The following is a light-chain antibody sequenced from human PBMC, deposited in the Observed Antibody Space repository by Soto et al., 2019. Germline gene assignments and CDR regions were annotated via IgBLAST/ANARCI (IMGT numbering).Light chain of an antibody. CDR2: DVS. CDR3: QQFHSYWT. J-gene: IGKJ1*01. Sequence: DIQMTQSPSTLSASVGDRVTITSRASHSITNWLAWYQQKPGKASNVLIYDVSTLGSGVPSRFSGSGSGTEFTLTISSLRPDDFATYYCQQFHSYWTFGQGTKVDIK. V-gene: IGKV1-5*01. CDR1: HSITNW.